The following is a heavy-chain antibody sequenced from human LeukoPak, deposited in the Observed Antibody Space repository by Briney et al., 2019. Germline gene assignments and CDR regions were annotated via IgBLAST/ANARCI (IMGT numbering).Heavy chain of an antibody. Sequence: GASVKVSCKASGYTFTSCYMHWVRQAPGQGLEWMGGIIPIFGTANYAQKFQGRVTITADESTSTAYMELSSLRSEDTAVYYCARDDSNGVWGYWGQGTLVTVSS. CDR2: IIPIFGTA. V-gene: IGHV1-69*13. CDR1: GYTFTSCY. D-gene: IGHD2-8*01. J-gene: IGHJ4*02. CDR3: ARDDSNGVWGY.